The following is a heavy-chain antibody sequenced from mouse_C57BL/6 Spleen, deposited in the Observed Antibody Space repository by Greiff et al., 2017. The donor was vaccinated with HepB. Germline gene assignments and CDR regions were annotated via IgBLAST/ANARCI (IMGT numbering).Heavy chain of an antibody. J-gene: IGHJ3*01. CDR2: ISDGGSYT. D-gene: IGHD4-1*01. Sequence: EVQLMESGGGLVKPGGSLKLSCAASGFTFSSYAMSWVRQTPEKRLEWVATISDGGSYTYYPDNVKGRFTISRDNAKNNLYLQMSHLKSEDTAMYYCARELGRGFAYWGQGTLVTVSA. CDR3: ARELGRGFAY. CDR1: GFTFSSYA. V-gene: IGHV5-4*01.